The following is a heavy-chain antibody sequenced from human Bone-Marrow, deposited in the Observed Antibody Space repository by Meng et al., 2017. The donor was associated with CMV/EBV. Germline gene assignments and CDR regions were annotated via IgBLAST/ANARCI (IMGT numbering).Heavy chain of an antibody. D-gene: IGHD2-2*02. CDR1: GYTFTSYG. Sequence: ASVKVSCKASGYTFTSYGISWVRQAPGQGLEWMGWISAYNGNTNYAQKLQGRVTMTTDTSTSTAYMELRSLRSEDTAVYYCASDYCSSTSCYRISHWGQGTLVTVSS. CDR2: ISAYNGNT. CDR3: ASDYCSSTSCYRISH. V-gene: IGHV1-18*01. J-gene: IGHJ4*02.